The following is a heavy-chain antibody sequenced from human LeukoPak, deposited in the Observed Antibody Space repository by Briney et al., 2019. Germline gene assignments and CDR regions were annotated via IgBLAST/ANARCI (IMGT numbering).Heavy chain of an antibody. CDR1: GYTFTGYY. V-gene: IGHV1-2*02. CDR3: ARRGAVTYTNYYYYYMDV. CDR2: INPNSGDT. J-gene: IGHJ6*03. D-gene: IGHD4-17*01. Sequence: ASVKVSCKASGYTFTGYYMHWVRQAPGQGLEWMGWINPNSGDTNYAQKFQGRVTMTRDTSISTAYMELSRLRSDDTAVYYCARRGAVTYTNYYYYYMDVWGKGTTVTISS.